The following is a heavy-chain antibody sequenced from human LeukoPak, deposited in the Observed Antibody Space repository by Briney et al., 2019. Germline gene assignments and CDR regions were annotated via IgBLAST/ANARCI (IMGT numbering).Heavy chain of an antibody. CDR1: GGSISSYY. D-gene: IGHD3-22*01. V-gene: IGHV4-59*01. J-gene: IGHJ5*02. CDR2: IYYSGST. Sequence: PSETLSLTCTVSGGSISSYYWNWIRQPPGRGLEWIGYIYYSGSTNYNPSLKSRVTISVDTSKNQHSLKVRSVTAADTAVYYCARGDSSASNWFDPWGQGTLVTVSS. CDR3: ARGDSSASNWFDP.